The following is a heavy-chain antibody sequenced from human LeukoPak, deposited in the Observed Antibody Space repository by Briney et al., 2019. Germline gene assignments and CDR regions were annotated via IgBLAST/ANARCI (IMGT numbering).Heavy chain of an antibody. Sequence: SETLSLTCTVSGGSISSSSYYWSWIRQPPGKGLEWIGEINHSGSTNYNPSLKSRVTISVDTSKNQFSLKLSSVTAADTAVYYCARVGGIAVADYYFDYWGQGTLVTVSS. D-gene: IGHD6-19*01. V-gene: IGHV4-39*07. CDR1: GGSISSSSYY. CDR3: ARVGGIAVADYYFDY. CDR2: INHSGST. J-gene: IGHJ4*02.